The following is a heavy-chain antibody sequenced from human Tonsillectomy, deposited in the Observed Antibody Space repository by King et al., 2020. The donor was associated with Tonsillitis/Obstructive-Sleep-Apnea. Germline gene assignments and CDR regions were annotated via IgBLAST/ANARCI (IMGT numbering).Heavy chain of an antibody. D-gene: IGHD3-10*01. CDR3: ARGTGSNYTAYFQH. CDR1: GFTFSTYG. Sequence: VKLVESGGGVVQPGRSLRLSCAASGFTFSTYGMYWVRQAPGKGLEWVAVIWYDGSNKYYADSVKGRFTISRDNSKNTLYLQMNSLRGEDTAVYYCARGTGSNYTAYFQHWGQGTLVTVSS. V-gene: IGHV3-33*01. CDR2: IWYDGSNK. J-gene: IGHJ1*01.